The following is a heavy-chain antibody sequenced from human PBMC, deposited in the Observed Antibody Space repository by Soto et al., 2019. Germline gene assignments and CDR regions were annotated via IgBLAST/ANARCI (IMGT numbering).Heavy chain of an antibody. Sequence: GSLRLYCAGSGFTPTTTPLSWVRQPPGKGLEWVTTISGTASRTYYVDSVKGRFFISRDNSKNTGTLQMNNLTLDDTAVYYCATSFRYFDNWGQGTRVTVSS. CDR2: ISGTASRT. D-gene: IGHD3-9*01. V-gene: IGHV3-23*01. CDR3: ATSFRYFDN. J-gene: IGHJ4*02. CDR1: GFTPTTTP.